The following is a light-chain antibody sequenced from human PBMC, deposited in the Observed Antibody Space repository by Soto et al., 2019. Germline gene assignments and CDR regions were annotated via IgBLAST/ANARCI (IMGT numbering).Light chain of an antibody. CDR1: QSVGSGY. CDR3: QQYGDSPWT. V-gene: IGKV3-20*01. J-gene: IGKJ1*01. CDR2: DTS. Sequence: ETVLTQSPGTLSLSPGERATLSCWASQSVGSGYLAWYQQTPGQAPRLLVYDTSYRATGVPDRFRGSGSGTEFTLTISGLEPEDFAVYYCQQYGDSPWTFGQGTKVDIK.